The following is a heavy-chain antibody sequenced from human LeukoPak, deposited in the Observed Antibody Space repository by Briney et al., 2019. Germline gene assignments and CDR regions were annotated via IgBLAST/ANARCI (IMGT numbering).Heavy chain of an antibody. CDR3: AIGSGSYYGAQFDY. CDR2: ISGSGGST. Sequence: GGSLRLSCAASGFTFSSYAMSWVRQAPGKGLEWVSAISGSGGSTYYADSVKGRFTISRDNSKNTLCLQMNSLRAEDTAVYYCAIGSGSYYGAQFDYWGQGTLVTVSS. CDR1: GFTFSSYA. V-gene: IGHV3-23*01. J-gene: IGHJ4*02. D-gene: IGHD1-26*01.